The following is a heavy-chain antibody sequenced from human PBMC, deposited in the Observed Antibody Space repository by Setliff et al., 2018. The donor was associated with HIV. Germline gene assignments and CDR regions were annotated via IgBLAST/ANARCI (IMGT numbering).Heavy chain of an antibody. CDR2: IYYIGTT. V-gene: IGHV4-59*01. CDR3: AKVGREYSGYDFTFDY. D-gene: IGHD5-12*01. Sequence: SETLSLTCTVSGGSITSNYWGWIRQPPGKALEWIGYIYYIGTTNYNPSLQSRVTIFLDTSKTQFSLRLSSVTAADTAMYYCAKVGREYSGYDFTFDYWGQGTLVTVSS. CDR1: GGSITSNY. J-gene: IGHJ4*02.